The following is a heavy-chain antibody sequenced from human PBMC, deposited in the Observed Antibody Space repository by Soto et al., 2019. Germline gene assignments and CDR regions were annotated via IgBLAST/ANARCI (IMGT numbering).Heavy chain of an antibody. CDR1: GYTFSNYG. V-gene: IGHV1-18*01. J-gene: IGHJ4*02. D-gene: IGHD1-26*01. CDR2: FSSYNGDA. Sequence: WASVKVSCKASGYTFSNYGISWVRQAPGQGLEWMGWFSSYNGDARYAQNLQGRVTMTTDTSTSTAYMELWSLRSDDTAVYYCAREDSGGLDYWGQGTLVTVS. CDR3: AREDSGGLDY.